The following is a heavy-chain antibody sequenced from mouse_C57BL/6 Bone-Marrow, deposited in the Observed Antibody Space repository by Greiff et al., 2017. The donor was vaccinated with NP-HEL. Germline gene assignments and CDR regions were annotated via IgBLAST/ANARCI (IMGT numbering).Heavy chain of an antibody. CDR2: ISDGGSYT. Sequence: EVKLQESGGGLVKPGGSLKLSCAASGFTFSSYAMSWVRQTPEKRLEWVATISDGGSYTYYPDNVKGRFTISRDNAKNNLYLQMSHLKSEDTAMYYCARDRDDEYYFDYWGQGTTLTVSS. J-gene: IGHJ2*01. D-gene: IGHD2-12*01. CDR1: GFTFSSYA. CDR3: ARDRDDEYYFDY. V-gene: IGHV5-4*01.